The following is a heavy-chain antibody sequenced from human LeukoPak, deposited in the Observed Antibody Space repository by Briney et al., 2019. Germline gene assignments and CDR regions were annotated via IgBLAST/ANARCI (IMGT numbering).Heavy chain of an antibody. V-gene: IGHV4-61*08. CDR1: GGSISSGGYY. D-gene: IGHD3-10*01. CDR2: IYYSGST. CDR3: ATMVYGEGAFDI. Sequence: SETLSLTCTVSGGSISSGGYYWSWIRQPPGKGLEWIGYIYYSGSTNYNPSLKSRVTISVDTSKNQFSLKLSSVTAADTAVYYCATMVYGEGAFDIWGQGTMVTVSS. J-gene: IGHJ3*02.